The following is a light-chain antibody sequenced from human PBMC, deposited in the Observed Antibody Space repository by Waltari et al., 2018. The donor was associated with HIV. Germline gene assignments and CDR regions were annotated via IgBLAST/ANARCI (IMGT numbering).Light chain of an antibody. CDR2: DND. V-gene: IGLV1-51*01. Sequence: QSVLTQPPPVSAAPAPQVTISCSGSSSNIGSNYASCYQHLPGTAPKLLIYDNDKRPSGIPDRFSGSKSGTSATLGITGLQTGDEADYYCGTWDSSLSAWVFGGGTKLTVL. J-gene: IGLJ3*02. CDR1: SSNIGSNY. CDR3: GTWDSSLSAWV.